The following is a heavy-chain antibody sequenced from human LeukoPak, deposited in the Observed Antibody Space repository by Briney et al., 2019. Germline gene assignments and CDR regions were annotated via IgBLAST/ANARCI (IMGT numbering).Heavy chain of an antibody. CDR1: GFTFSSYG. Sequence: GGSLRLSCAASGFTFSSYGMHWVRQAPGKGLEWVAVIWYDGSNNYYADSVKGRFTISRDNSKNTLYLQMNSLRAGDTAVYYCARGPPLGYYFDYWGQGTLVTVSS. CDR3: ARGPPLGYYFDY. D-gene: IGHD1-14*01. CDR2: IWYDGSNN. V-gene: IGHV3-33*01. J-gene: IGHJ4*02.